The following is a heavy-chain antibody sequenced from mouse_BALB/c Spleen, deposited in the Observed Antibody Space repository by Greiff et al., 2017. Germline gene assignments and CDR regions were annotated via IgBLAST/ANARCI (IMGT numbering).Heavy chain of an antibody. CDR2: IWRGGST. V-gene: IGHV2-5-1*01. D-gene: IGHD1-1*01. CDR1: GFSLTSYG. CDR3: AKKKAYGSSYVYYAMDY. Sequence: VKLMESGPSLVQPSQSLSITCTVSGFSLTSYGVHWVRQSPGKGLEWLGVIWRGGSTDYNAAFMSRLSITKDNSKSQVFFKMNSLQADDTAIYYCAKKKAYGSSYVYYAMDYWGQGTSVTVSS. J-gene: IGHJ4*01.